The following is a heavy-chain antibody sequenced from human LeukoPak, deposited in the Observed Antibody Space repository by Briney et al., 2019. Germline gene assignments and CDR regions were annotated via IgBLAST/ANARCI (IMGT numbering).Heavy chain of an antibody. CDR1: GFTFSSYG. Sequence: QPGGSLRLSCAASGFTFSSYGMHWVRRAPGKGLEWVAVIWYDGSNKYYADSVKGRFTISRDNSKNTLYLQMNSLRAEDTAVYYCARDQGHSGYDLLAYWGQGALVIVSS. V-gene: IGHV3-33*01. D-gene: IGHD5-12*01. CDR3: ARDQGHSGYDLLAY. CDR2: IWYDGSNK. J-gene: IGHJ4*02.